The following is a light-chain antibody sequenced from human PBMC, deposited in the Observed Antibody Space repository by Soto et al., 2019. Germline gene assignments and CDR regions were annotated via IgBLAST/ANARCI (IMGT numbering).Light chain of an antibody. J-gene: IGKJ3*01. CDR3: QQYSSSPPEFT. CDR1: QSISSNY. V-gene: IGKV3-20*01. CDR2: GAS. Sequence: EIVLTQSPGTLYLSPGQRATLSCRASQSISSNYLAWYQQRPGQAPRLLIFGASYRATGNPDGFRGRGSGKDFTLTISRLEPKDYAVYYCQQYSSSPPEFTFGPGTRVDSK.